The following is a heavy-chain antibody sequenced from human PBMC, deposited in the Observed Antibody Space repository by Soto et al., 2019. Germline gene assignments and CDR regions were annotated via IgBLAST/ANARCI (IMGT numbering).Heavy chain of an antibody. Sequence: GGSLRLSCVVSGFTFSTYGLTWVRQAPGKGLEWVSYISSGASSIFYADSVKGRFTISRDDAKNSLYLQMNSLRDEDTAVYYCARVGAVEYWGQGTLVTVSS. CDR1: GFTFSTYG. J-gene: IGHJ4*02. CDR3: ARVGAVEY. V-gene: IGHV3-48*02. D-gene: IGHD3-16*01. CDR2: ISSGASSI.